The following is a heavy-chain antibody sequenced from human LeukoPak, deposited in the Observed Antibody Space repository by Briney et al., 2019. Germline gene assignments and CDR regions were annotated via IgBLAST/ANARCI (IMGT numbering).Heavy chain of an antibody. J-gene: IGHJ4*02. Sequence: GGSLRLSCAASGFTFSSYGMSWVRQAPGKGLEWVANIKQDGSEKYYVDSVKGRFTISRDNAKNSLYLQMNSLRAEDTAVYYCARVYYGSGSFHLDYWGQGTLVTVSS. D-gene: IGHD3-10*01. CDR3: ARVYYGSGSFHLDY. CDR2: IKQDGSEK. CDR1: GFTFSSYG. V-gene: IGHV3-7*01.